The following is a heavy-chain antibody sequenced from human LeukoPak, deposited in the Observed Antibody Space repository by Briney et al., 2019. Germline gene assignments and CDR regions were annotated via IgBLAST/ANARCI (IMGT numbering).Heavy chain of an antibody. CDR2: IWYDGSNK. J-gene: IGHJ5*02. Sequence: GGSLRLSCAASGFTFSSYGMHWVRQAPGKGLEWVAVIWYDGSNKFYADSVKGRFTISRDNSKNTLYLQMNSLRAEATAVYYCAREYSAGWFDPWGQGTLVTVSS. D-gene: IGHD6-13*01. V-gene: IGHV3-33*01. CDR3: AREYSAGWFDP. CDR1: GFTFSSYG.